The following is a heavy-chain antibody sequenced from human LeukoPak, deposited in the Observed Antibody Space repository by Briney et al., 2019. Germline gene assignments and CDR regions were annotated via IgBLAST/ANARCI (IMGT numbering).Heavy chain of an antibody. V-gene: IGHV5-51*01. D-gene: IGHD6-6*01. J-gene: IGHJ5*02. Sequence: GESLEIFCKGSGYSFANYWIGWVRQMPGKGLEWMGIICPGDSDTRYSPSFQGQVTMSADKSTSTAYLQWSSLRASDTAMYYCARREEYSTGPGRSDPWGQGTLVTVSS. CDR1: GYSFANYW. CDR2: ICPGDSDT. CDR3: ARREEYSTGPGRSDP.